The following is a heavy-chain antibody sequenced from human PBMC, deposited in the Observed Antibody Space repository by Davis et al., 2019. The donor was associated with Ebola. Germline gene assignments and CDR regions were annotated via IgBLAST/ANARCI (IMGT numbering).Heavy chain of an antibody. V-gene: IGHV3-48*02. D-gene: IGHD3-22*01. Sequence: GESLKISCAASGFTFSRYSMNWVRQAPGKGLEWVSYISSSSSTIYYADSVKGRFTISRDNAKNSLYLQMNSLRDEDTAVYYCARSPMIVVGYYYYMDVWGKGTTVTVSS. CDR1: GFTFSRYS. J-gene: IGHJ6*03. CDR2: ISSSSSTI. CDR3: ARSPMIVVGYYYYMDV.